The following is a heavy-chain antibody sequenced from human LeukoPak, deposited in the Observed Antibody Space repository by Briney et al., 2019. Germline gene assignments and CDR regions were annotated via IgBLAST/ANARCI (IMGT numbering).Heavy chain of an antibody. CDR2: ISWNGGII. CDR1: GFTFDDYA. CDR3: AKDISSGGVDPFDI. D-gene: IGHD3-16*01. J-gene: IGHJ3*02. Sequence: GGSLRLSCAASGFTFDDYAMHWVRQAPGKGLEWVSGISWNGGIIGYADSVKGRFTISRDNAKNSLYLQMNSLRAEDTALYYCAKDISSGGVDPFDIWGQGTVVTVSS. V-gene: IGHV3-9*01.